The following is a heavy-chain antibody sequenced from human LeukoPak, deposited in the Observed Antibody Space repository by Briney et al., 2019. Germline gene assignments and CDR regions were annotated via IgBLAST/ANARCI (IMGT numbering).Heavy chain of an antibody. CDR2: MNPNSGNT. V-gene: IGHV1-8*01. D-gene: IGHD3-22*01. Sequence: ASVKVSCTASGYTFTSYDINWVRQATGQGLEWMGWMNPNSGNTGSAQKFQGRVTMTRNTSISTAYMELSSLRSEDTAVYYCARGGLYYYDSSGYLVYWGQGTLVTVSS. CDR1: GYTFTSYD. CDR3: ARGGLYYYDSSGYLVY. J-gene: IGHJ4*02.